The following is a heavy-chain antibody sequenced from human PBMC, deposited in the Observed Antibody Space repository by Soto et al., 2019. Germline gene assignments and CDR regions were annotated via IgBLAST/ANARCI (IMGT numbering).Heavy chain of an antibody. CDR1: GGSISSYY. Sequence: QVQLQESGPGLVKPSETLSLTCTVSGGSISSYYWSWIRQPPGKGLEWIGYIYYSGSTNYNPSLKSRVTISVDTSKNQFSLKLSSVTAADTAVYYCARTSLGYCSGGSCYHGFDPWGQGTLVTVSS. J-gene: IGHJ5*02. CDR2: IYYSGST. D-gene: IGHD2-15*01. CDR3: ARTSLGYCSGGSCYHGFDP. V-gene: IGHV4-59*01.